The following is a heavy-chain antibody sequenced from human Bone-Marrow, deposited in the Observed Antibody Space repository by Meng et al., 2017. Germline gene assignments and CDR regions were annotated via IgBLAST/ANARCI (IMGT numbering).Heavy chain of an antibody. J-gene: IGHJ4*02. CDR2: ISAYNGNT. Sequence: QVQLGESGGGVKKPGASVKVSCKASGYTFTSYGISWVRQAPGQGLEWMGWISAYNGNTNYAQKLQGRVTMTTDTSTSTAYMELRSLRSDDTAVYYCARSHLGGGIGGYWGQGTLVTVSS. CDR3: ARSHLGGGIGGY. V-gene: IGHV1-18*01. CDR1: GYTFTSYG. D-gene: IGHD2-15*01.